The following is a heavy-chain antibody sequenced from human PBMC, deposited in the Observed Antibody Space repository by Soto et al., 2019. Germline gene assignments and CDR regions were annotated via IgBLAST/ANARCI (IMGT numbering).Heavy chain of an antibody. V-gene: IGHV3-53*04. CDR3: ARDNRIAVAGIYYYGMDV. Sequence: EVQLVESGGGLVQPGGSLRLSCAASGFTVSSNYMSWVRQAPGKGLEWVSVIYSGGSTYYADSVKGRFTISRHNSKNTLYLQMNSLRAEDTAVYYCARDNRIAVAGIYYYGMDVWGQGTTVTVSS. CDR1: GFTVSSNY. J-gene: IGHJ6*02. D-gene: IGHD6-19*01. CDR2: IYSGGST.